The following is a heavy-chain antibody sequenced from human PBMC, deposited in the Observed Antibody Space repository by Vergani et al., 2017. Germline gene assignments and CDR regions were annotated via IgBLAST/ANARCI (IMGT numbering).Heavy chain of an antibody. CDR2: IIPNFSPA. D-gene: IGHD1-14*01. V-gene: IGHV1-69*13. J-gene: IGHJ6*02. Sequence: QVQLVQSGAEVKKPGSSVKVSCRASGGAFNTYDISWVRQAPGQGLEWMGKIIPNFSPARSAQKFQGRVTITADESTRTVYMELNSLRSDDSAVYYCARDRMGVRFRQPHYYGMDVWGQGTTVTVSS. CDR3: ARDRMGVRFRQPHYYGMDV. CDR1: GGAFNTYD.